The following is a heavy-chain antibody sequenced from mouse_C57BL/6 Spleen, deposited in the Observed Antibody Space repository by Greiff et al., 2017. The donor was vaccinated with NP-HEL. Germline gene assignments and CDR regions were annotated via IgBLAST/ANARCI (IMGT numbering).Heavy chain of an antibody. CDR2: IDPSDSYT. CDR3: ASGFPYYFDY. CDR1: GYTFTSYW. J-gene: IGHJ2*01. V-gene: IGHV1-59*01. Sequence: QVQLQQPGAELVRPGTSVKLSCKASGYTFTSYWMHWVKQRPGQGLEWIGVIDPSDSYTNYNQKFKGKATLTVDTSSSTAYMQLSSLTSEDSAVYYCASGFPYYFDYWGQGTTLTVSS.